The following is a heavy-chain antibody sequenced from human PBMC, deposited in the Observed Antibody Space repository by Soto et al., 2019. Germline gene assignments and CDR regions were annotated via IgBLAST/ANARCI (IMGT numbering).Heavy chain of an antibody. CDR1: GGSISSSSYY. Sequence: PSDTLSLTCTVSGGSISSSSYYWGWIRQPPGQGLEWIGSIYYSGGTYYNPSLKSRVTISVDTPKNQFSLKLSSVTAADTAVYYCARTYYDFWSGYYTPNWFDPWGQGTRVTVS. CDR2: IYYSGGT. V-gene: IGHV4-39*01. D-gene: IGHD3-3*01. J-gene: IGHJ5*02. CDR3: ARTYYDFWSGYYTPNWFDP.